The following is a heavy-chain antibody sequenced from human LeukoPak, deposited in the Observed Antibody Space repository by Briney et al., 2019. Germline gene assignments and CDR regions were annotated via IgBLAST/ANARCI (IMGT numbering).Heavy chain of an antibody. CDR1: GGTFSSYA. J-gene: IGHJ4*02. CDR3: ARGPLYRGYSYGYYNY. Sequence: ASVTVSCTASGGTFSSYAISWVRQAPGQGLEWMGGIIPIFGTANYAQKFQGRVTITADESTSTAYMELSSLRSEDTAVYYCARGPLYRGYSYGYYNYWGQGTLVTVSS. V-gene: IGHV1-69*13. D-gene: IGHD5-18*01. CDR2: IIPIFGTA.